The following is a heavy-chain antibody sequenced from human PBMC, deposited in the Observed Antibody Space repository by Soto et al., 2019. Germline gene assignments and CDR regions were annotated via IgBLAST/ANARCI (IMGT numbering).Heavy chain of an antibody. Sequence: GGSLRLSCAASGFTLSNAWMSWVRQAPGKGLEWVGRISTKSTGDTTDYAAPVKGRFTISVDKSISTVYLQWSSLKASDTATYYCAGRRDFVTLLDPWGQGTLVTVSS. D-gene: IGHD3-9*01. CDR1: GFTLSNAW. J-gene: IGHJ5*02. CDR2: ISTKSTGDTT. V-gene: IGHV3-15*01. CDR3: AGRRDFVTLLDP.